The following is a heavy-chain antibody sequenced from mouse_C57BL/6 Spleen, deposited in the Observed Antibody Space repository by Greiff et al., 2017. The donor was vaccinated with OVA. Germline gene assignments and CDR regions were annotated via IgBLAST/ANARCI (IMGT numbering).Heavy chain of an antibody. CDR3: ARQMSNYEDFDY. J-gene: IGHJ2*01. V-gene: IGHV5-6*02. CDR2: ISSGGSYT. Sequence: DVMLVESGGDLVKPGGSLKLSCAASGFTFSSYGMSWVRQTPDKRLEWVATISSGGSYTYYPDSVKGRFTISRDNAKNTQYLQMSSLKSEDTAMYYCARQMSNYEDFDYWGQGTTLTVSS. D-gene: IGHD2-5*01. CDR1: GFTFSSYG.